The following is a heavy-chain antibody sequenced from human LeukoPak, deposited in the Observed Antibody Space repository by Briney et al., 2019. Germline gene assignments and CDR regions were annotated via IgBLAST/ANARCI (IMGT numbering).Heavy chain of an antibody. CDR3: ARDDSSGYYTNFDY. CDR1: GFTFISYS. D-gene: IGHD3-22*01. V-gene: IGHV3-21*01. Sequence: GGSLRLSCAASGFTFISYSMNWVRQAPGKGLEWVSSISSSSSYIYYADSVKGRFTISRGNAKNSLYLQMNSLRAEDTAVYYCARDDSSGYYTNFDYWGQGALVTVSS. J-gene: IGHJ4*02. CDR2: ISSSSSYI.